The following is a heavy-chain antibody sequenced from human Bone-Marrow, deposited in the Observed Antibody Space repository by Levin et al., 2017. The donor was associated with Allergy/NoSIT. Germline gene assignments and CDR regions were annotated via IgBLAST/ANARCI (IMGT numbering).Heavy chain of an antibody. J-gene: IGHJ6*02. CDR2: IYPGDSDT. Sequence: KVSCQGSGYSFTKYWIVWVRQMPGNGLECMGVIYPGDSDTRYSPSFEGQVTISADKSMSVAYLQWSSLRASDSALYYCARQRSMVTHYYGMDVWGQGTTVTVSS. CDR1: GYSFTKYW. V-gene: IGHV5-51*01. CDR3: ARQRSMVTHYYGMDV. D-gene: IGHD4-17*01.